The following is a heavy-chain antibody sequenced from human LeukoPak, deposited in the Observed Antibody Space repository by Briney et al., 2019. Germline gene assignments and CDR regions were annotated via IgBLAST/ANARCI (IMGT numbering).Heavy chain of an antibody. CDR2: ISGSGGST. Sequence: GGSLRLSCAASGFTFSSYAMSSVRQAPGKGLEWVSAISGSGGSTYYADSVKGRFTISRDNSKNTLYLQMNSLRAEDTAVYYCSIDRPLQMSFDSWGQGTMVTVSS. CDR1: GFTFSSYA. J-gene: IGHJ3*02. V-gene: IGHV3-23*01. CDR3: SIDRPLQMSFDS. D-gene: IGHD1-1*01.